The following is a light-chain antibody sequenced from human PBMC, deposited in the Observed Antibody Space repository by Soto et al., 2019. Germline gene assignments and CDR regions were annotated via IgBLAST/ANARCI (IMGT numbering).Light chain of an antibody. CDR3: QQYHNWPIT. CDR2: DAS. Sequence: EIVMTQSPATLSVSPWESATLSCRASQSVSSNLAWHQQKPGQAPRILMYDASTRATGISARFGGSGSGTEFTLTISSLQSEDFAVYYCQQYHNWPITFGQGTRLEIK. J-gene: IGKJ5*01. V-gene: IGKV3-15*01. CDR1: QSVSSN.